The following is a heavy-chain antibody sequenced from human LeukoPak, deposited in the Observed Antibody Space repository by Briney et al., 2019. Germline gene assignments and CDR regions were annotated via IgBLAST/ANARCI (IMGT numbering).Heavy chain of an antibody. Sequence: GGSLRLSCTVSGFTFSSYWINWVRQAPGKGPEWVASINQDGSDHYYVDSVKGRFTISRDNAKDSLHLQMSSLRVEDTAVYYCVRGRPYWGQGTLVTVSS. CDR2: INQDGSDH. V-gene: IGHV3-7*05. CDR1: GFTFSSYW. J-gene: IGHJ4*02. CDR3: VRGRPY.